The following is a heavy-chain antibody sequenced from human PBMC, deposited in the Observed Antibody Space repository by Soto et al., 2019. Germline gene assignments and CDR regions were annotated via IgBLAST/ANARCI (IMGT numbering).Heavy chain of an antibody. CDR3: ARAGRDGYNFSDY. J-gene: IGHJ4*02. CDR2: IYYSGST. V-gene: IGHV4-61*01. CDR1: CGSVISGSYY. Sequence: ASETLSLTCTFSCGSVISGSYYWSWIRQPPGKGLEWIGYIYYSGSTNYNPSLKSRVTISVDTSKNQFSLKLSSVTAADTAVYYCARAGRDGYNFSDYWGQGTLVTVSS. D-gene: IGHD5-12*01.